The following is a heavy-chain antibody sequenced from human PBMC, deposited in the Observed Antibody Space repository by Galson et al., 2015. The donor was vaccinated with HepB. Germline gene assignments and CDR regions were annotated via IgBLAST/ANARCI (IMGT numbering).Heavy chain of an antibody. V-gene: IGHV7-4-1*02. J-gene: IGHJ5*02. CDR2: INTNTGKP. D-gene: IGHD3-10*01. CDR3: ARTPYYGSGIYYNGWFDP. CDR1: GYTFNNFA. Sequence: SVKVSCKASGYTFNNFAVNWVRQAPGQGLEWMGWINTNTGKPTYAQRFTGRFVFSMDTSVSTAYLQISSLKAEDIAVYYCARTPYYGSGIYYNGWFDPWGQGTLVTVSP.